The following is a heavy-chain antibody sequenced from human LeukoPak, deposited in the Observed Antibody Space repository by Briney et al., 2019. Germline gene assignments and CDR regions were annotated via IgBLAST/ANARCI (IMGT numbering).Heavy chain of an antibody. V-gene: IGHV3-21*01. Sequence: AGGSLRLSCAASGFTFSSYSMNWVRQAPGKGLEWVSSISSSSSYIYYADSVKGRFTISRDNAKNSLYLQINSLRAEDTAVYYCARAPDDYDFWSGYYTTWRYFDYWGQGTLVTVSS. CDR3: ARAPDDYDFWSGYYTTWRYFDY. CDR1: GFTFSSYS. D-gene: IGHD3-3*01. CDR2: ISSSSSYI. J-gene: IGHJ4*02.